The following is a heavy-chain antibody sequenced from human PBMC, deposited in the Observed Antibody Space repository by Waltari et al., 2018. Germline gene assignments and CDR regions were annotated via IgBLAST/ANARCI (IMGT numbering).Heavy chain of an antibody. V-gene: IGHV4-4*03. CDR1: GTPSRTGRW. D-gene: IGHD2-15*01. CDR2: VHVSGKT. CDR3: ARDRGRGLYLDS. Sequence: QLQMHESGPGLVKSPEPLSLTCTVSGTPSRTGRWWSWVRQSPGKGLEWIGQVHVSGKTNYNPSLESRVSISKYTSNKQFSLKLTVATAADTAVYYCARDRGRGLYLDSWGQGILVTVSP. J-gene: IGHJ4*02.